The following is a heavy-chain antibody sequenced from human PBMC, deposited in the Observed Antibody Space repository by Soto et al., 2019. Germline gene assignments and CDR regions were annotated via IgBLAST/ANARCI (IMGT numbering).Heavy chain of an antibody. V-gene: IGHV3-30*18. CDR1: GFSFSNSG. CDR3: AKDLFFSSWPTNLYGMAV. J-gene: IGHJ6*02. Sequence: GGSXSLSCTGSGFSFSNSGMHWVRQAPGEGLEWVAFISYYGNNKYNADALKGRFTISRDNSKNTLYPQMNSLTAEDTPVYYCAKDLFFSSWPTNLYGMAVWGQGTTVTVSS. CDR2: ISYYGNNK. D-gene: IGHD6-13*01.